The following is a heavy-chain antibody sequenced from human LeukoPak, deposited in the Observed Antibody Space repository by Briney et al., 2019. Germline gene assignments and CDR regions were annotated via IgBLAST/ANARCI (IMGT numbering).Heavy chain of an antibody. V-gene: IGHV3-74*01. J-gene: IGHJ3*02. Sequence: GGSLRLSCAPSGLTFSSYWMHWVRHAPGKGLVCVSRINSDGSSTSYADSVKGRFTISRDNAKNTLYLQMNSLSAEDTAVYYCARASSSSDAFDIWGQGTMVTLSS. CDR2: INSDGSST. D-gene: IGHD6-13*01. CDR3: ARASSSSDAFDI. CDR1: GLTFSSYW.